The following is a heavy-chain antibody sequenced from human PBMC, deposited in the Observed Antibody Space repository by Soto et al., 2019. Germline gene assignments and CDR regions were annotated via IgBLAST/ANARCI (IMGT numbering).Heavy chain of an antibody. CDR1: GGSISSYY. V-gene: IGHV4-59*01. CDR2: IYYSGGT. D-gene: IGHD3-22*01. Sequence: PSETLSLTCTVSGGSISSYYWSWIRQPPGKGLEWIGYIYYSGGTNYNPSLKSRVTISVDTSKNQFSLKLSSLTAADTAVYYCARVEPYYYDSSGYYYEVIDYWGQGTLVTVSS. J-gene: IGHJ4*02. CDR3: ARVEPYYYDSSGYYYEVIDY.